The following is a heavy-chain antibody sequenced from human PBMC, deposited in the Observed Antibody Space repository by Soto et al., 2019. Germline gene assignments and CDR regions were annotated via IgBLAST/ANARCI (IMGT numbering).Heavy chain of an antibody. J-gene: IGHJ6*02. D-gene: IGHD3-10*01. Sequence: ASVKVSCKASGYSLTSYDINWVRQATGQGPEWMGWMNPNSGNTDYAQRFQGRVTMTRNTSKGTAYMELSSLTSEDTAVYYCARNYYGSGVGYYYYAMDVWGQGTTVTVSS. V-gene: IGHV1-8*01. CDR2: MNPNSGNT. CDR3: ARNYYGSGVGYYYYAMDV. CDR1: GYSLTSYD.